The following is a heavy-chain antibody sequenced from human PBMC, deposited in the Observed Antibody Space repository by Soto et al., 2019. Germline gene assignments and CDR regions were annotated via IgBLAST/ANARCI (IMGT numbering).Heavy chain of an antibody. CDR1: GGTFSSYA. CDR3: ARVAVAYTKYYYGMDV. V-gene: IGHV1-69*01. D-gene: IGHD6-13*01. J-gene: IGHJ6*02. CDR2: IIPIFGTA. Sequence: QVQLVQTGAEVKKPGSSVKVSCKASGGTFSSYAISWVRQAPGHGLEWMGGIIPIFGTANYAQKFQGRVTITADESTSTAYMELSSLRSEDTAVYYCARVAVAYTKYYYGMDVWGQGTTVTVSS.